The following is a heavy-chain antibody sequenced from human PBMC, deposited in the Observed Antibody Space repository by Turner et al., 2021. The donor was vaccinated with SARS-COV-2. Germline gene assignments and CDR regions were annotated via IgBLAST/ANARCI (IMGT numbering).Heavy chain of an antibody. Sequence: VLVVSSGAEVKKPDASVKVACQASGYSFTGYYMHWVRQSPGQGLEWMRWINPNSGDTNYAQKFQGRVTMTRDTSISTAYMELSRLRSDDTAVYYCARGTYYYDISAYRNDAFDIWGQGTMVTVSS. CDR1: GYSFTGYY. D-gene: IGHD3-22*01. CDR2: INPNSGDT. V-gene: IGHV1-2*02. J-gene: IGHJ3*02. CDR3: ARGTYYYDISAYRNDAFDI.